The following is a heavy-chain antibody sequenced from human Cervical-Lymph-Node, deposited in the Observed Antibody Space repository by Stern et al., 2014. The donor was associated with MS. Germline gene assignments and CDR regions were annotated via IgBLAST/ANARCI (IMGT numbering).Heavy chain of an antibody. J-gene: IGHJ5*02. Sequence: QLVQSGDEVTKPGSSVKVSCKASGGTFSKFPSSWVRQAPGKGLEWMGGIFPGCGTLTYAQEFRGRVTIPADVSTSTVYMELSSLRSDDTAVYYCALSSETSDRWYSLGYDLWGQGTLVTVSS. D-gene: IGHD6-13*01. CDR1: GGTFSKFP. CDR3: ALSSETSDRWYSLGYDL. V-gene: IGHV1-69*01. CDR2: IFPGCGTL.